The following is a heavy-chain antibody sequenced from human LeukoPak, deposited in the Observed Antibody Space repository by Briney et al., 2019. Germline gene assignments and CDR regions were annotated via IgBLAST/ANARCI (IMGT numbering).Heavy chain of an antibody. J-gene: IGHJ4*02. CDR2: INPNNGDT. V-gene: IGHV1-2*02. Sequence: ASVKVSCKASGYIFTTYFIHWVRQAPGQGLEWMGWINPNNGDTNYVQKFQGRVTMTRDTSISTAYMELTRLRSDDTGVYYCAREGGYDILTGYQDYWGQGTLVTVSP. CDR3: AREGGYDILTGYQDY. CDR1: GYIFTTYF. D-gene: IGHD3-9*01.